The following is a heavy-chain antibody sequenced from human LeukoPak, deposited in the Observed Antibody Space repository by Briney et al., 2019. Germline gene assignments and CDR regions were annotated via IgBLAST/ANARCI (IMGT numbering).Heavy chain of an antibody. V-gene: IGHV3-33*01. D-gene: IGHD6-19*01. CDR2: IWYDGSNK. CDR1: GFTFSSFA. Sequence: GGSLRLSCAASGFTFSSFAMHWVRQAPGKGLEWVAVIWYDGSNKYYADSVKGRFTISRDNSKNTLYLQLNSLRAEDTAVYYCASRARAVAAAGNGMDVWGQGTTVTVSS. CDR3: ASRARAVAAAGNGMDV. J-gene: IGHJ6*02.